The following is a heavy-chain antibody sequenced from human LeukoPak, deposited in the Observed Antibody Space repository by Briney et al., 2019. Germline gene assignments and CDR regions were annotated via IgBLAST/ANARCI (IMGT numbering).Heavy chain of an antibody. V-gene: IGHV3-74*01. J-gene: IGHJ4*02. CDR1: GFTSSNYW. CDR3: ARELPFDY. CDR2: IKSDGSRT. D-gene: IGHD2-15*01. Sequence: GGSLRLSCAVSGFTSSNYWMYWVRQAPGKGLVWVSRIKSDGSRTDYADSVKGRFTISRDNAKNTLYLQMNSLRAEDTAIYYCARELPFDYWGQGTLVTVSS.